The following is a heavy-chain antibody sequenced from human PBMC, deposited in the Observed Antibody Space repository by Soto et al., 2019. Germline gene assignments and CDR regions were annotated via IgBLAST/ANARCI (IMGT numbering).Heavy chain of an antibody. J-gene: IGHJ4*02. Sequence: QVQLVQSGAEVKKPGASVKVSCKASGYTFTSYYMHWVRQAPGQGLEWMGIINPSGGSTSYAQKFQGRVTMTRDTSTSTVYMELSSLRSEDTAVYYCARDRVVTALPRYYFDYWGQGTLVTVSS. V-gene: IGHV1-46*01. CDR1: GYTFTSYY. CDR3: ARDRVVTALPRYYFDY. CDR2: INPSGGST. D-gene: IGHD2-21*02.